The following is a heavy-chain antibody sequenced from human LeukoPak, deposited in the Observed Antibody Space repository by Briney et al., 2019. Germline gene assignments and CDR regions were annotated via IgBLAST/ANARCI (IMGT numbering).Heavy chain of an antibody. J-gene: IGHJ4*02. CDR3: ATETDTYYYGSGSYFFDY. CDR1: GYTFTSYD. V-gene: IGHV1-8*01. D-gene: IGHD3-10*01. Sequence: ASVTVSCKASGYTFTSYDINWVRQATGQGLEWMGWMNPNSGNTGYAQKFQGRVTMTRNTSISTAYMELSSLRSEDTAVYYCATETDTYYYGSGSYFFDYWGQGSLVTVSS. CDR2: MNPNSGNT.